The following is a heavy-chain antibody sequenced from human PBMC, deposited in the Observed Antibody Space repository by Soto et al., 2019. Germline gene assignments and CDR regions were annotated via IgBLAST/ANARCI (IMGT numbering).Heavy chain of an antibody. D-gene: IGHD3-9*01. J-gene: IGHJ4*02. CDR3: ATSRTGYSFRFDY. CDR2: INHSGST. Sequence: SETLSLTCAVYGGSFSGYYWSWIRQPPGKGLEWIGEINHSGSTNYNPSLKSRVTISVDTSKNQFSLKLSSVTAADTAVYYCATSRTGYSFRFDYWGQGTWVTVSS. CDR1: GGSFSGYY. V-gene: IGHV4-34*01.